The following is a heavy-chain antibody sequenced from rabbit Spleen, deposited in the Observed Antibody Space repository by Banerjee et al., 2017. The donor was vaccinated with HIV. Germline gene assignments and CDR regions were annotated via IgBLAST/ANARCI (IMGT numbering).Heavy chain of an antibody. D-gene: IGHD2-1*01. J-gene: IGHJ4*01. V-gene: IGHV1S47*01. CDR1: GFDLSSYG. Sequence: QEQLVESGGGLVQPGGSLKVSCKASGFDLSSYGVSWVRQAPGKGLEWIGYIDPIFGATYYATWVNGRFTISSHNAQNTLYLQLNSLTAADTATYFCVRDRANIGGDYGPYYFDLWGPGTLVTVS. CDR3: VRDRANIGGDYGPYYFDL. CDR2: IDPIFGAT.